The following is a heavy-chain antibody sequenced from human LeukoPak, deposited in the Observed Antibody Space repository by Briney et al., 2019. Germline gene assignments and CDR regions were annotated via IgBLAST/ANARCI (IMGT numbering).Heavy chain of an antibody. J-gene: IGHJ3*02. CDR2: IYPGDSDT. V-gene: IGHV5-51*01. D-gene: IGHD6-19*01. CDR1: GYSFTSYW. CDR3: ARSKYSSGWYGGNDAFDI. Sequence: GESLKISCKGSGYSFTSYWLGWVRQVPGKGLEWMGIIYPGDSDTRYSPSFQGQVTISADKSISTAYLQWSSLKASDTAMYYCARSKYSSGWYGGNDAFDIWGQGTMVTVSS.